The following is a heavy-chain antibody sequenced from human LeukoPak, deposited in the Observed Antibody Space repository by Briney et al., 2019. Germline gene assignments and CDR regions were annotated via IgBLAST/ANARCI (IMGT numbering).Heavy chain of an antibody. CDR2: IIPIFGTA. J-gene: IGHJ4*02. CDR1: GYTFTSYD. D-gene: IGHD1-26*01. CDR3: ARVSDSTSHYDY. Sequence: SVKVSCKASGYTFTSYDISWVRQAPGQGLEWMGGIIPIFGTANYAQKFQGRVTITADESTSTAYMELSSLRSEDTAVYYCARVSDSTSHYDYWGQGTLVTVSS. V-gene: IGHV1-69*13.